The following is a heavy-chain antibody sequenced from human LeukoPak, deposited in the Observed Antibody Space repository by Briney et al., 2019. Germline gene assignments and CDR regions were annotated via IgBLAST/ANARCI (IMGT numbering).Heavy chain of an antibody. V-gene: IGHV4-59*01. CDR1: GGSISSYY. J-gene: IGHJ5*02. D-gene: IGHD3-3*01. Sequence: SETLSLTCTVSGGSISSYYWSWIRQPPWKGLEWIGYIYYSGSTNYNPSLKSRVTISVDTSKNQFSLKLSSVTAADTAVYYCARAYYDFWSGYYPAKWFDPWGQGTLVTVSS. CDR2: IYYSGST. CDR3: ARAYYDFWSGYYPAKWFDP.